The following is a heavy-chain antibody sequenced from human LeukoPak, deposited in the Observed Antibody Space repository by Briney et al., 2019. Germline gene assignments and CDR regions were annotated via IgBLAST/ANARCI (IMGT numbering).Heavy chain of an antibody. J-gene: IGHJ4*02. CDR2: MYLSGTT. Sequence: PSETLSLTCTVSGDSINSLDLWSWVRPPPGKGLEWIGEMYLSGTTHSNPSVKSRVTISIDTSKNQFSLKLNSVTAADTALYYCAREDVGGRFDFWGPGTLVTVSS. D-gene: IGHD4-23*01. CDR1: GDSINSLDL. CDR3: AREDVGGRFDF. V-gene: IGHV4-4*02.